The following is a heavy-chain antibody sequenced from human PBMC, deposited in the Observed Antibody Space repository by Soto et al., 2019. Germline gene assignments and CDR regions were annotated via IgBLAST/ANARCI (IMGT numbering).Heavy chain of an antibody. J-gene: IGHJ5*02. CDR3: ARDQGQWLVRGWFDP. V-gene: IGHV4-30-2*01. Sequence: PSETLSLTCAVSGGSISSGGYSWSWIRQPPGKGLEGIGYIYHSGSIYYNPSLKSRVTISVDTSKNQFSLKLSSVTAADTAVYYCARDQGQWLVRGWFDPWGQGTLVTVSS. CDR2: IYHSGSI. CDR1: GGSISSGGYS. D-gene: IGHD6-19*01.